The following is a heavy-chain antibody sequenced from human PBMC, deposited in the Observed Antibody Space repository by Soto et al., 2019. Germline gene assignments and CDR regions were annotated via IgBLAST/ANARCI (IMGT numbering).Heavy chain of an antibody. CDR1: GFTFSSYG. Sequence: QVQLVESGGGVVQPGRSLRLSCAASGFTFSSYGMHWVRQAPGKGLEWVAVISYDGSNKYYADSVKGRFTISRDNSKNTLYLQMNRLRAEDTAVYYCAKSFNDYGDLSVDYWGQGTLVTVSS. CDR2: ISYDGSNK. CDR3: AKSFNDYGDLSVDY. J-gene: IGHJ4*02. D-gene: IGHD4-17*01. V-gene: IGHV3-30*18.